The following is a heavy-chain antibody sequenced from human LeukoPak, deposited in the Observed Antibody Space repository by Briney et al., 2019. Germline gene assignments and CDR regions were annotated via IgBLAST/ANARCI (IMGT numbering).Heavy chain of an antibody. V-gene: IGHV3-21*01. CDR2: ITSSSSYI. D-gene: IGHD3-9*01. CDR3: ARDFLTGYASQPYPPYSYYGMDV. CDR1: GFTFSYYH. J-gene: IGHJ6*02. Sequence: GGSLRLSCAASGFTFSYYHMNWVRQAPGKGLEWVSSITSSSSYIYYADSVKGRFTISRDNAKNSLYLQMNSLRAEDTAVYYCARDFLTGYASQPYPPYSYYGMDVWGQGATVTVSS.